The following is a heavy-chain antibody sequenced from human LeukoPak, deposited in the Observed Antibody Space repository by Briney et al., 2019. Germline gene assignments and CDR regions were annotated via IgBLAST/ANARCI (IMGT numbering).Heavy chain of an antibody. CDR2: ISGNGGST. CDR1: GFTFSSYA. J-gene: IGHJ4*02. Sequence: GGSLRLSCAASGFTFSSYAMSWVRQAPGKGLEWVSVISGNGGSTYYADSVKGRFTISRDNSKNTLYLQMNSLRAEDTGVYYCAKIGSDLSITMIVVVHFDYWGQGTLVTVSS. V-gene: IGHV3-23*01. D-gene: IGHD3-22*01. CDR3: AKIGSDLSITMIVVVHFDY.